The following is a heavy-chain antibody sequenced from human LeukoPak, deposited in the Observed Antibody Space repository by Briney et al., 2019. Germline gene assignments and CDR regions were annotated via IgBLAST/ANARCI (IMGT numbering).Heavy chain of an antibody. D-gene: IGHD4-11*01. Sequence: GGSLRLSCAASGFTFSSYWMSWVRQAPGKGLEWVANIKQDGSEKYYVDSVKGRFTISRDNAKNSLYLQMNSLRAEDTAVYYCARAVTYGFSFGLDPWGQGTLVTVSS. V-gene: IGHV3-7*01. J-gene: IGHJ5*02. CDR1: GFTFSSYW. CDR3: ARAVTYGFSFGLDP. CDR2: IKQDGSEK.